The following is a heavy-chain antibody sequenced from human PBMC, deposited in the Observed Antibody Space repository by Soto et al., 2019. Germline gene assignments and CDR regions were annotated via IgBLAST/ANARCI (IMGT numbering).Heavy chain of an antibody. V-gene: IGHV1-3*01. CDR3: ARVIDSSSWQDYYYYGKDV. D-gene: IGHD6-13*01. Sequence: ASVKVSCKASGYTFTSYSMHWVRQAPGQRLEWMGWINAGNGNTKYSQKFQGRVTITRDTSASTAYMELSSLRSEDTAVYYCARVIDSSSWQDYYYYGKDVWGQGTTVTVSS. CDR2: INAGNGNT. J-gene: IGHJ6*02. CDR1: GYTFTSYS.